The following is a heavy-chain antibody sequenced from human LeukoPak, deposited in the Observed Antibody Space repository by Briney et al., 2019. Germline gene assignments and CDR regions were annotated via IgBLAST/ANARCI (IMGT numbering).Heavy chain of an antibody. CDR2: ISGSGDNT. CDR3: AKIAETSGIYGQGYDY. CDR1: GFSFRTYG. J-gene: IGHJ4*02. V-gene: IGHV3-23*01. Sequence: GGSLRLSCAASGFSFRTYGMSWVRQAPGKRLEWVSGISGSGDNTHNADFVKGRFTISRDNSKNTLYLQMNSLRAEDTAVYYCAKIAETSGIYGQGYDYWGQGTLVTVTS. D-gene: IGHD1-26*01.